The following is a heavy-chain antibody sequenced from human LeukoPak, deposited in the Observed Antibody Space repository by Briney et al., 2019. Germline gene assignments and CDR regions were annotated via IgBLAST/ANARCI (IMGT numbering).Heavy chain of an antibody. CDR1: GYTFTSHY. Sequence: ASVKVSCKASGYTFTSHYLHWVRQAPGQGLEWVGWINPNSGGTNFAQKFQGRVTMTRDTSISTVYMELSRLRSDDTAVYYCSREDYWGQGTLVTVSS. CDR2: INPNSGGT. CDR3: SREDY. V-gene: IGHV1-2*02. J-gene: IGHJ4*02.